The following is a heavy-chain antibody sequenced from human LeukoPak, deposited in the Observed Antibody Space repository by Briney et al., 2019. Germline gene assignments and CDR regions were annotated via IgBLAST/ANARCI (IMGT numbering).Heavy chain of an antibody. CDR3: AKGREAAGTTFVDY. Sequence: PGGSLRLSCAASGFTFDDYAMHWVRQAPGKGLEWVSGISWNSGSIGYADSVKGRFTISRDNAKSSLYLQMNSLRAEDTALYYCAKGREAAGTTFVDYWGQGTLVTVSS. D-gene: IGHD6-13*01. J-gene: IGHJ4*02. CDR2: ISWNSGSI. CDR1: GFTFDDYA. V-gene: IGHV3-9*01.